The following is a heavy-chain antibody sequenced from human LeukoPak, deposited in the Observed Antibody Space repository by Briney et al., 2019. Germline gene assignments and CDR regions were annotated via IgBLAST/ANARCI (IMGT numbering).Heavy chain of an antibody. V-gene: IGHV1-69*01. D-gene: IGHD5-18*01. CDR2: IIPIFGTA. J-gene: IGHJ6*04. CDR3: ARGGYSYGYYYYGMDV. Sequence: SVRVSCKASGGTFSSYAISWVRQAPGQGLEWMGGIIPIFGTANYAQKFQGRVTITADESTSTAYMELSSLRSEDTAVYYCARGGYSYGYYYYGMDVWGKGTTVTVSS. CDR1: GGTFSSYA.